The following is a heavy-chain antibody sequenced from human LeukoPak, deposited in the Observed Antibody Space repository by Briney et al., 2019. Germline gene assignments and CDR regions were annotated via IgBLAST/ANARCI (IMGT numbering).Heavy chain of an antibody. CDR3: ARDESPLLSDYYDSSGYGY. CDR1: GFTFSSYA. V-gene: IGHV3-30*04. D-gene: IGHD3-22*01. CDR2: ISYDGSNK. J-gene: IGHJ4*02. Sequence: GRSLRLSCAASGFTFSSYAMHWVRQAPGKGLEWVAVISYDGSNKYYADSVKGRFTISRDNSKNTLYLQMNSLRAEDTAVYYCARDESPLLSDYYDSSGYGYWGQGTLVTVSS.